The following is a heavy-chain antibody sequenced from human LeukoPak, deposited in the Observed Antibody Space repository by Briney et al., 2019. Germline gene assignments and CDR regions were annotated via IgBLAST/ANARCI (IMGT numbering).Heavy chain of an antibody. Sequence: TSETLSLTCVVSGASVSISHWNWIRQLPGKRLEWIGCLSYTGKTDYNPSLTSRVAISLGTSKNQVSLKLRSVTAADTAVYYCSEGYFEPFAHWGQGILVTVSS. J-gene: IGHJ4*02. CDR3: SEGYFEPFAH. V-gene: IGHV4-59*02. D-gene: IGHD2/OR15-2a*01. CDR2: LSYTGKT. CDR1: GASVSISH.